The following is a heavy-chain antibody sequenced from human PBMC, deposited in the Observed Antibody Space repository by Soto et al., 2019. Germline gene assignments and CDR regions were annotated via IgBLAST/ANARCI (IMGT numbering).Heavy chain of an antibody. V-gene: IGHV1-46*01. J-gene: IGHJ6*02. Sequence: GALVKVSCKASGYTFTSYDINWVRQAPGQGLEWLGVINPRGITTTYAQKFQGRVTMTWDTSTSTVYMELSGLRLEDTALYYCAREEIGNYYGMDVWGQGTTVTVSS. CDR1: GYTFTSYD. CDR2: INPRGITT. D-gene: IGHD1-1*01. CDR3: AREEIGNYYGMDV.